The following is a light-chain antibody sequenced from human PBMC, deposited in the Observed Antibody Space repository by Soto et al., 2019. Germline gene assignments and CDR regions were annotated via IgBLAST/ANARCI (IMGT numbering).Light chain of an antibody. CDR2: GAS. Sequence: EIVLTQSPGTLSLSPGERATLSCRASQRIVSNYLAWYQQKPGQAPRVLIYGASSRATGIPDRFSGSGSGTDFTLTISRLEPEDFAVYYCQQRSNWPPTFGPGTKVDIK. V-gene: IGKV3D-20*02. J-gene: IGKJ3*01. CDR1: QRIVSNY. CDR3: QQRSNWPPT.